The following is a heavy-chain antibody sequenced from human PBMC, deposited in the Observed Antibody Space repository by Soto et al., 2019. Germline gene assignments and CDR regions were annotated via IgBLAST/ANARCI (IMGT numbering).Heavy chain of an antibody. J-gene: IGHJ6*02. CDR3: AKEIGGAASTYHFYGMDA. CDR2: ISHDGNNK. V-gene: IGHV3-30*18. D-gene: IGHD3-3*01. CDR1: GFTFSSYF. Sequence: QLVESGGGVVQPGRSLRLSCTASGFTFSSYFMHWVRQAPGKGLERVATISHDGNNKYHVDSVKGRFTISRDNSKDTGYLEKDSLRFEDTAEYYCAKEIGGAASTYHFYGMDAWGQGTTVTVS.